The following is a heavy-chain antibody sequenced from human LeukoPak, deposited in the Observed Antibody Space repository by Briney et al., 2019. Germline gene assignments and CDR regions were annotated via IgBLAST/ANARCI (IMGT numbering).Heavy chain of an antibody. Sequence: GGSLRLSCVTSGFTFSNHGMNWVRQAPGKGLEWVAFIPDGGSRRYYADSVKGRFTVSRDNSKNSLYLQMSSLTAADTAVYYCAKDRSIGTYYTFDHWGQGTLVTVSS. J-gene: IGHJ4*02. CDR2: IPDGGSRR. D-gene: IGHD1-26*01. V-gene: IGHV3-23*01. CDR1: GFTFSNHG. CDR3: AKDRSIGTYYTFDH.